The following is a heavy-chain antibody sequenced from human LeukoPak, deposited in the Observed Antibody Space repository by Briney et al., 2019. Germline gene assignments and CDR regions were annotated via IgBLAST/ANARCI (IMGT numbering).Heavy chain of an antibody. V-gene: IGHV1-69*13. CDR1: GYTFTSYG. CDR2: IIPIFGTA. CDR3: ARDQYSSSWYAEVYYYYGMDV. J-gene: IGHJ6*02. D-gene: IGHD6-13*01. Sequence: ASVKVSCKASGYTFTSYGISWVRQAPGQGLEWMGGIIPIFGTANYAQKFQGRVTITADESTSTAYMELSSLRSEDTAVYYCARDQYSSSWYAEVYYYYGMDVWGQGTTVTVSS.